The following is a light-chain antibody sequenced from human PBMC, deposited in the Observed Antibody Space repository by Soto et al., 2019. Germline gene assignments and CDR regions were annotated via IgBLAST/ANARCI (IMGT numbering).Light chain of an antibody. Sequence: QSALTQPASVSGSPGQSVTISCTGTSSDVGGYIYVSWYQHHPGKAPKLIIYEVSNRPSGISNRFSGSKSGNTASLTISGLQAEDEADYYCSSYTSGSTLDFGGGTKLTV. J-gene: IGLJ2*01. V-gene: IGLV2-14*01. CDR1: SSDVGGYIY. CDR3: SSYTSGSTLD. CDR2: EVS.